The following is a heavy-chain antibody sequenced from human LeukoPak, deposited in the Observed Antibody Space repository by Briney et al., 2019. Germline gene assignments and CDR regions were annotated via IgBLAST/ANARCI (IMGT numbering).Heavy chain of an antibody. CDR2: IYASGNT. CDR1: GFMVGHKY. V-gene: IGHV3-66*01. CDR3: ARGQTDLLRNYFDY. Sequence: GRSLRLSCAASGFMVGHKYMSWVRQAPGKGLEWLSIIYASGNTYSADSVKGRFTISRDNSRNTVYLQMNNLRDDDTAVYYCARGQTDLLRNYFDYWGPGTPVTVSS. J-gene: IGHJ4*02.